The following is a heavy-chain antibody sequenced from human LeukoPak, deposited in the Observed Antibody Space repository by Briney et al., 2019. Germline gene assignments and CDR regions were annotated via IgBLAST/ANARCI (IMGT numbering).Heavy chain of an antibody. V-gene: IGHV1-46*01. CDR1: GYTFTSYY. CDR2: INPSGGST. J-gene: IGHJ6*02. D-gene: IGHD5-18*01. Sequence: ASVKVSCKASGYTFTSYYMHWVRQAPGQGLEWMGIINPSGGSTSYAQKFQGRVTMTRDTSTSTVYMELSSLRSEDTAVYYCARECGYSCGSADDCMHYYGMDVWGQGTTVTVSS. CDR3: ARECGYSCGSADDCMHYYGMDV.